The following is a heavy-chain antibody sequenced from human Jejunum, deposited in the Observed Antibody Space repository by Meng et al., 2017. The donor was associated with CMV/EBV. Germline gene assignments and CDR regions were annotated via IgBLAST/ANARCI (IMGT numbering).Heavy chain of an antibody. D-gene: IGHD3-3*01. Sequence: HAQLPESVPCLFDPSHTLSCTCSVTGGSISSGDYYWSWIRQPPGKGLECIGYIHDPGSTYYNPSLNSRVDISLGTSRNHFSLTLSSVTAEDTAVYFCARGSIFVSFDSWGQGTLVTVSS. CDR3: ARGSIFVSFDS. J-gene: IGHJ4*02. CDR1: GGSISSGDYY. CDR2: IHDPGST. V-gene: IGHV4-30-4*08.